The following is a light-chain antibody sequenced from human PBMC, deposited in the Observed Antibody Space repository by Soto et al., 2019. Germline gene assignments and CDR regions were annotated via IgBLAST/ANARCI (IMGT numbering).Light chain of an antibody. CDR2: WAS. CDR3: QQYYSPPYT. V-gene: IGKV4-1*01. CDR1: QNILYSSNNKNY. Sequence: DIVMTQSPDSLAVSLGERATINCKSSQNILYSSNNKNYLAWYQRSLGQPPKLLIYWASTRESGVPDRFSGSVSGTDFTLTISSLQAEDVAVYYCQQYYSPPYTFGQGTKMEIK. J-gene: IGKJ2*01.